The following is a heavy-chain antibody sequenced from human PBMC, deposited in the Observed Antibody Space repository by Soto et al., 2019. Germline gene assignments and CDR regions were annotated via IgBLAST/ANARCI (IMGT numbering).Heavy chain of an antibody. CDR2: IGPRGRDT. J-gene: IGHJ3*01. D-gene: IGHD1-26*01. CDR3: AILGGTYYAFDG. Sequence: GGSQSLSCTDSELTLNSHAMGGVGPAPGKGLEWVSAIGPRGRDTYYADSVKGRFTISRDNSKNTVSLQMNSLRAEDSAVYYCAILGGTYYAFDGWGHGTLVTLSS. CDR1: ELTLNSHA. V-gene: IGHV3-23*01.